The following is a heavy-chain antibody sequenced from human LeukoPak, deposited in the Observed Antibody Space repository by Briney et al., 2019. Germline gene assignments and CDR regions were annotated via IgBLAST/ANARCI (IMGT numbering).Heavy chain of an antibody. D-gene: IGHD1-26*01. J-gene: IGHJ4*02. CDR2: IVVGSGNT. Sequence: SVKVSCKASGFTFTSSAMQWVRQARGQRLEWIGWIVVGSGNTNYAQKFQERVTITRDMSTSTAYMELSSLRSEDTAVYYCAAARIVGATEGVFDYWGQGTLATVSS. CDR3: AAARIVGATEGVFDY. CDR1: GFTFTSSA. V-gene: IGHV1-58*02.